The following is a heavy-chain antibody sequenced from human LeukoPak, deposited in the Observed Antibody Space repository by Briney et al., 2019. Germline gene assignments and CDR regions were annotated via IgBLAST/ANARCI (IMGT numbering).Heavy chain of an antibody. V-gene: IGHV4-39*01. D-gene: IGHD3-10*01. CDR2: IYYGGDT. J-gene: IGHJ4*02. CDR3: ARPGFGSGSYYRD. CDR1: GGSISSSYYY. Sequence: PSETLSHTCAVSGGSISSSYYYWGWIRQPPGKGLEWIGSIYYGGDTYYNPSLKSRVTISVDTSKNQFSLKLSSVTAADTAVYYCARPGFGSGSYYRDWGQGTLVTVSS.